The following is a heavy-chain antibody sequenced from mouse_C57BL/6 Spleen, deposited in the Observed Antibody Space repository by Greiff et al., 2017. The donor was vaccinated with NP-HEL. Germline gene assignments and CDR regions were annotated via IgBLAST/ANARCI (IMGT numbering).Heavy chain of an antibody. CDR3: VFSYYYYFDY. CDR1: GYTFTDYY. J-gene: IGHJ2*01. CDR2: INPNNGGT. Sequence: EVQLQQSGPELVKPGASVKISCKASGYTFTDYYMNWVKQSHGKSLEWIGDINPNNGGTSYNQKFKGKATLTVDKSSSTAYMELRSLTSEDSAVYYCVFSYYYYFDYWGQGTTLTVSS. V-gene: IGHV1-26*01. D-gene: IGHD1-1*01.